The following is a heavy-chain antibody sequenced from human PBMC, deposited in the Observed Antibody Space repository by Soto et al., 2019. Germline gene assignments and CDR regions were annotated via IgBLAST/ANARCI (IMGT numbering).Heavy chain of an antibody. Sequence: QVQLVESGGGVVQPGRSLRLSCAASGFTFSSYGMHWVRQAPGKGLEWVAVISYDGSNKYYADSVKGRFTISRDNSKNTLYLQMNSLRAEDTAVYYCAAIGVVITENFDYWGQGTLVTVSS. CDR2: ISYDGSNK. J-gene: IGHJ4*02. D-gene: IGHD3-22*01. V-gene: IGHV3-30*03. CDR3: AAIGVVITENFDY. CDR1: GFTFSSYG.